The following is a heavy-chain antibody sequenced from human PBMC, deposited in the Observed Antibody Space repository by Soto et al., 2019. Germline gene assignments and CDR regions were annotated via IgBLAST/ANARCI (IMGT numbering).Heavy chain of an antibody. J-gene: IGHJ6*02. V-gene: IGHV3-30*18. Sequence: QVQLVESGGGVVQPGRSLRLSCAASGFTFSSYDMHWVRQAPGKGLEWVAVISYDGSNKYYADSVKGRFTISRDNSKNTLYLQMNSLRAEDTAVYYCAKDHAGPTDYYYGMDVWGQGTTVTVSS. CDR2: ISYDGSNK. D-gene: IGHD2-2*01. CDR1: GFTFSSYD. CDR3: AKDHAGPTDYYYGMDV.